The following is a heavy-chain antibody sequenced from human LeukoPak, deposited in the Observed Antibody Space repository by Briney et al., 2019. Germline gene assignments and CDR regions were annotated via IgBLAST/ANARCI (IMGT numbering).Heavy chain of an antibody. CDR2: IYYSGST. V-gene: IGHV4-31*03. J-gene: IGHJ4*02. D-gene: IGHD3-22*01. Sequence: SETLSLTCTVSGGSISSGGYYWSWIRQRPGKGLEWIGYIYYSGSTYYNPSLKSRVTISVDTSKNQFSLKLSSVTAADTAVYYCARGDYDSSGYYYYWGQGTLVTVSS. CDR1: GGSISSGGYY. CDR3: ARGDYDSSGYYYY.